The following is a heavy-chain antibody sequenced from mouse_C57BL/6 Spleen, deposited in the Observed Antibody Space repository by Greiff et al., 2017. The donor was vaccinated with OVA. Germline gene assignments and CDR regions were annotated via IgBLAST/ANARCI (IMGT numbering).Heavy chain of an antibody. D-gene: IGHD1-1*01. CDR3: ARPYGSVDYAMDY. Sequence: QVQLQQSGPELVKPGASVKISCKASGYAFSSSWMNWVKQRPGKGLEWIGRIYPGDGDTNYNGKFKGKATLTADKSSSTAYMQLSSLTSEDSAVYFCARPYGSVDYAMDYWGQGTSVTVSS. J-gene: IGHJ4*01. CDR1: GYAFSSSW. V-gene: IGHV1-82*01. CDR2: IYPGDGDT.